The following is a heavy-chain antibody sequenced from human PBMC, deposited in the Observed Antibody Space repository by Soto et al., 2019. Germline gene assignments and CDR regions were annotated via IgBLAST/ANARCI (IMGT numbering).Heavy chain of an antibody. CDR3: ARETAARPPYFDY. D-gene: IGHD6-6*01. CDR1: GGSFSGYY. Sequence: SETLSLTCAVYGGSFSGYYWSWIRQPPGKGLEWIGEINHSGSTNYNPSLKSRVTISVDTSKNQFSLKLSSVTAADTAVYYCARETAARPPYFDYWGQGTLVTVSS. J-gene: IGHJ4*02. V-gene: IGHV4-34*01. CDR2: INHSGST.